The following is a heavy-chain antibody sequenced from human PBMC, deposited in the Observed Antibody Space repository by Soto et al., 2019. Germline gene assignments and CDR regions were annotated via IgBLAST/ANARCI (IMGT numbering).Heavy chain of an antibody. CDR3: ARSLTEGYCTITGCYTRPLYGMDV. Sequence: ASVKVSCKASGYTFSGYYIHWLRQAPGQGLEWMGWINPNSGGTNYAQKFQGRVTVTRDTPTSTAYMELSRLTSDDAAVYYCARSLTEGYCTITGCYTRPLYGMDVWGQGTTVTVSS. CDR1: GYTFSGYY. CDR2: INPNSGGT. J-gene: IGHJ6*02. V-gene: IGHV1-2*02. D-gene: IGHD2-2*02.